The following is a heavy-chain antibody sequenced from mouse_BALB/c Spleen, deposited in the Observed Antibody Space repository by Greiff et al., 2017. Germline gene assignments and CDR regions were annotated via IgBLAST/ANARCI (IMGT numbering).Heavy chain of an antibody. CDR2: IRLKSDNYAT. CDR3: RVRITTVVATDYAMDY. J-gene: IGHJ4*01. Sequence: EVKLVESGGGLVQPGGSMKLSCVASGFTFSSYWMSWVRQSPEKGLEWVAEIRLKSDNYATHYAESVKGKFTISRDDSKSRLYLQMNSLRAEDTGIYYCRVRITTVVATDYAMDYWGQGTSVTVSA. CDR1: GFTFSSYW. D-gene: IGHD1-1*01. V-gene: IGHV6-6*02.